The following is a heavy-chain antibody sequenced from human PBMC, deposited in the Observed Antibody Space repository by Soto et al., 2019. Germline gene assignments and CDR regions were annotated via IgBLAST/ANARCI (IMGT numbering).Heavy chain of an antibody. V-gene: IGHV5-51*01. J-gene: IGHJ4*02. CDR3: ARRRSSGVFEY. CDR1: GYSFTTYW. D-gene: IGHD6-19*01. CDR2: IYPGDSDT. Sequence: GGALKISCKGSGYSFTTYWVGWVREMPGKGLEWMGIIYPGDSDTRYSPSFQGQVTISADKSISTAYLQWSSLKASDTAMYYCARRRSSGVFEYWGQGTLVTVSS.